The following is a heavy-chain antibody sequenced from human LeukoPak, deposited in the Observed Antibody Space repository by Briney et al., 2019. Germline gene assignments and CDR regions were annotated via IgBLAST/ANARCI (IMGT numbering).Heavy chain of an antibody. J-gene: IGHJ6*03. D-gene: IGHD6-13*01. CDR3: ARVTAAAGSGYYYYYMDV. CDR1: GYTFTGYY. CDR2: INPNSGGT. V-gene: IGHV1-2*02. Sequence: ASVKVSCKASGYTFTGYYMHWVRQAPGQGLEWMGWINPNSGGTNYAQKFQGRVTMTRDTSISTAYMELSRLRSDDTAVYYCARVTAAAGSGYYYYYMDVWGKGTTVTISS.